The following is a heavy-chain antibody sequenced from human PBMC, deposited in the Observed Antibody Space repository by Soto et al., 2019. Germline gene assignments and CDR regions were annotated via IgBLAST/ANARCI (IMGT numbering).Heavy chain of an antibody. CDR2: ISYDGSNK. CDR3: ARKSDDILTRHYSLDY. Sequence: GGSLRLSCAASGFTFSSYGMHWVRQAPGKGLEWVAVISYDGSNKYYADSVKGRFTISRDNSKNTLYLQMNSLRAEDTAVYYCARKSDDILTRHYSLDYWGQGTLVTVSS. CDR1: GFTFSSYG. D-gene: IGHD3-9*01. J-gene: IGHJ4*02. V-gene: IGHV3-30*03.